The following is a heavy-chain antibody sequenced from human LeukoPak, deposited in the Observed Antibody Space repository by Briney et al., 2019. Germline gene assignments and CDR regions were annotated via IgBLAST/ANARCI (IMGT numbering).Heavy chain of an antibody. V-gene: IGHV4-61*02. CDR3: SLVRGVMLGNWFDP. J-gene: IGHJ5*02. CDR2: IYTSGST. Sequence: SETLSLTCTVSGGSISSGSYYWSWIRQPAGKGLEWIGRIYTSGSTYYNPSLKSRVTISVDTSKNQFSLKLSSVTAADTAVYYCSLVRGVMLGNWFDPWGQGTLVTVSS. CDR1: GGSISSGSYY. D-gene: IGHD3-10*01.